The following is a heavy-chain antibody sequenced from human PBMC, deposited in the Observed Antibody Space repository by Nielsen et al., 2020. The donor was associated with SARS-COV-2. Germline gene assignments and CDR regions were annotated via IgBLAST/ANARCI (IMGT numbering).Heavy chain of an antibody. CDR1: GFTFSSYW. J-gene: IGHJ4*02. D-gene: IGHD3-3*01. CDR2: IKQDGSEK. Sequence: GESLKISCAASGFTFSSYWMSWVRQAPGKGLEWVANIKQDGSEKYYVDSVKGRFTIFRDNAKNSLYLHMNSLRAEDTAVYYCARGDVEWLLPFDYWGQGTLVTVSS. V-gene: IGHV3-7*01. CDR3: ARGDVEWLLPFDY.